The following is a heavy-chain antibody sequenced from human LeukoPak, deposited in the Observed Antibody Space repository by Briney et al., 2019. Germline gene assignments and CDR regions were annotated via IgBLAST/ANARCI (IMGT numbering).Heavy chain of an antibody. CDR1: GGSFSGYY. Sequence: SETPSLTCAVYGGSFSGYYWSWIRQPPGKGLEWIGEINHSGSTNYNPSFKSRVTISVDTSKNQFSLKLSSVTAADTAVYYCATRSQEYGDYVIDYWGQGTLVTVSS. CDR2: INHSGST. V-gene: IGHV4-34*01. J-gene: IGHJ4*02. CDR3: ATRSQEYGDYVIDY. D-gene: IGHD4-17*01.